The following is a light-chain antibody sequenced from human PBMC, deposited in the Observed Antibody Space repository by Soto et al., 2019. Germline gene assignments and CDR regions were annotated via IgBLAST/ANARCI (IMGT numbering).Light chain of an antibody. CDR3: QQYGSSGT. Sequence: EIVLTQSPGTLSLSPVERATLSFMASQSVSNNYLAWYQQKPGQAPRLLIYGASNRATGIPDRFSGSGSGTDFTLTISRLEPEDFAVYYCQQYGSSGTFGQGTKVDTK. V-gene: IGKV3-20*01. CDR1: QSVSNNY. CDR2: GAS. J-gene: IGKJ1*01.